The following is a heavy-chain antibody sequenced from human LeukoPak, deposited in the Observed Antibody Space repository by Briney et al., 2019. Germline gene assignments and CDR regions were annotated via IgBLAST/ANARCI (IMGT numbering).Heavy chain of an antibody. Sequence: GASVKVSCKASGYTFTSYYMDWVRQAPGQGLEWMGIINPSGGSTSYAQKFQGRVTMTRDTSTSTVYMELSSLRSDDTAVYYCARSLEFSGIHVWASEDNWFDPWGQGTLVTVSS. CDR1: GYTFTSYY. CDR2: INPSGGST. D-gene: IGHD3-16*01. J-gene: IGHJ5*02. CDR3: ARSLEFSGIHVWASEDNWFDP. V-gene: IGHV1-46*01.